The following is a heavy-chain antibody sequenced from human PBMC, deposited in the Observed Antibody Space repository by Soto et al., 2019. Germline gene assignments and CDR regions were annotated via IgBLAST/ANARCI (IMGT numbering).Heavy chain of an antibody. CDR1: GFTFSSYA. CDR2: ISYDGSNK. D-gene: IGHD3-9*01. V-gene: IGHV3-30-3*01. J-gene: IGHJ6*02. Sequence: GGSLRLSCAASGFTFSSYAMHWVRQAPGKGLEWVAVISYDGSNKYYADSVKGRFTISRDNSKNTLYLQMNSLRAEDTAVYYCARDFPYYDILTGYYDPYYYYGMDVWGQGTTVTRLL. CDR3: ARDFPYYDILTGYYDPYYYYGMDV.